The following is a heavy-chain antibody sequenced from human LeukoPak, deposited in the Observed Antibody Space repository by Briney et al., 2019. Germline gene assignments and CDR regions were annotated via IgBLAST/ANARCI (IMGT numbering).Heavy chain of an antibody. V-gene: IGHV1-46*01. CDR2: INPTGGST. CDR3: ARRSLMVYNNWFDP. Sequence: ASVKVSCKASGYTFPSYFMHWVRQAPGQGLEWMGIINPTGGSTTYAQKFQGRVTMTRDTSTSTVYMELSSLRSDDTAVYYCARRSLMVYNNWFDPWGQGTLVTVSS. J-gene: IGHJ5*02. CDR1: GYTFPSYF. D-gene: IGHD2-8*01.